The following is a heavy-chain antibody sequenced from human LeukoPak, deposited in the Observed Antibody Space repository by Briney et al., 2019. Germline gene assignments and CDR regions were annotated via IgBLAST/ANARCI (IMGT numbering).Heavy chain of an antibody. D-gene: IGHD6-13*01. CDR3: ARVGYSSSWHEGYFDY. Sequence: ASVKVSCKASGGTFSSYAISWVRQAPGQGLEWMGGIIPIIGTANYAQKFQGRVTITADESTSTAYMELSSLRSEDTAVYYCARVGYSSSWHEGYFDYWGQGTPVTVSS. CDR2: IIPIIGTA. V-gene: IGHV1-69*13. J-gene: IGHJ4*02. CDR1: GGTFSSYA.